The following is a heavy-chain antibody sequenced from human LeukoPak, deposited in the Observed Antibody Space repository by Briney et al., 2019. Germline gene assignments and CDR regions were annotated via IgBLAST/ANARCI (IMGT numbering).Heavy chain of an antibody. D-gene: IGHD4-17*01. CDR1: GGSFSGYY. V-gene: IGHV4-34*01. J-gene: IGHJ6*03. CDR2: INHSGST. CDR3: ARTDTVTTSYYYYYMDV. Sequence: PSETLSLTCAVYGGSFSGYYWSWIRQPPGKGLEWIGEINHSGSTNYNPSLKSRVTISVDTSKNQFSLKLSSVTAADTAVYYCARTDTVTTSYYYYYMDVWGKGTTVTISS.